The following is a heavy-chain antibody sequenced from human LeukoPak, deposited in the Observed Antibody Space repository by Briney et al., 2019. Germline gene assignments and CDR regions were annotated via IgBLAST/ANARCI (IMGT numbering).Heavy chain of an antibody. CDR1: GGSISSSSYY. D-gene: IGHD6-19*01. J-gene: IGHJ4*02. Sequence: PSETLSLTCTVSGGSISSSSYYWGWIRQPPGKGLEWIGSIYYSGSTYYNPSLKSRVTISVDTSKNQFSLKLSSVTAADTAVYYCARDNMAGWYLYWGQGTLVTVSS. CDR3: ARDNMAGWYLY. V-gene: IGHV4-39*07. CDR2: IYYSGST.